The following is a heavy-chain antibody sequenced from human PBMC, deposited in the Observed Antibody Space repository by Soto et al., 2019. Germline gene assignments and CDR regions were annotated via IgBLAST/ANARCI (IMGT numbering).Heavy chain of an antibody. CDR2: ISGYNGYP. CDR3: ARASAGALYDF. J-gene: IGHJ4*02. V-gene: IGHV1-18*01. Sequence: QVQLVQSGAEVRKPGASVNVSCKTSGYIFTNYGVVWVRQAPGQGLELVACISGYNGYPKYTQKFQGRVTVTTDTTTRTGYMELRNLRSDDTAVYYCARASAGALYDFWGQGTRVTVSS. CDR1: GYIFTNYG. D-gene: IGHD6-13*01.